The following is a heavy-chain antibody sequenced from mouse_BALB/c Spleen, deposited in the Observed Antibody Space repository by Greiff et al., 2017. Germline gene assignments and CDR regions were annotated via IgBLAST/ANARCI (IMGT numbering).Heavy chain of an antibody. D-gene: IGHD2-2*01. CDR1: GFSLTSYG. V-gene: IGHV2-9*02. Sequence: VKLVESGPGLVAPSQSLSITCTVSGFSLTSYGVHWVRQPPGKGLEWLGVIWAGGSTNYNSALMSRLSISKDNSKSQVFLKMNSLQTDDTAMYYCAREGDGYEAYWGQGTLVTVSA. CDR3: AREGDGYEAY. CDR2: IWAGGST. J-gene: IGHJ3*01.